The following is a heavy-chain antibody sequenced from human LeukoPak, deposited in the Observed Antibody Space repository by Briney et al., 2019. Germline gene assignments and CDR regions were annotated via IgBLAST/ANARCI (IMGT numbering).Heavy chain of an antibody. Sequence: GASVKVSCKASGYTFTSYYMHLVRQAPGQGLEWMGIINPSGGSTNYAQKFQGRVTMTRDTSTSTVYMELSSLRSGDTAVYYCARDLFTVDTAMVTAYWGQGTLVTVSS. D-gene: IGHD5-18*01. CDR3: ARDLFTVDTAMVTAY. V-gene: IGHV1-46*01. CDR1: GYTFTSYY. J-gene: IGHJ4*02. CDR2: INPSGGST.